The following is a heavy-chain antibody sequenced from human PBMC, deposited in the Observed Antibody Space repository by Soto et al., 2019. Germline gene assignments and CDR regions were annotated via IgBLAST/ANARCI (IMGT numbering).Heavy chain of an antibody. CDR1: GFTFSDYY. D-gene: IGHD1-1*01. J-gene: IGHJ6*02. CDR2: ISSSSSYT. Sequence: GGSLRLSCAASGFTFSDYYMSWIRQAPGKGLEWVSYISSSSSYTNYADSVKGRFTISRDNAKNSLYLQMNSLRAEDTAVYYCARDVRLELGPSYDYYYGMDVWGQWTTVTVSS. CDR3: ARDVRLELGPSYDYYYGMDV. V-gene: IGHV3-11*06.